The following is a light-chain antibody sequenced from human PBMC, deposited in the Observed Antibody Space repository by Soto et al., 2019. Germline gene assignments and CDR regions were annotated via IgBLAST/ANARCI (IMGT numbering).Light chain of an antibody. CDR3: QQRSNSWT. CDR1: QSVSSY. J-gene: IGKJ1*01. V-gene: IGKV3-11*01. Sequence: EIVLTQSPATLSLSPGERATLSCRASQSVSSYLAWYQQKPGQAPRLLLYDASNRATGIPARFSGSGSGTDFTLTISSLEPEDFAVYYCQQRSNSWTFGQGTKVDIK. CDR2: DAS.